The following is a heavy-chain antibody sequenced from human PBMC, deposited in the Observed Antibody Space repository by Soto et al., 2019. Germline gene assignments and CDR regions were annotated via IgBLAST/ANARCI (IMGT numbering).Heavy chain of an antibody. Sequence: SETLSLTCTVSGGSISSGGYYWSWIRQQPGKGLEWIGYIYYSGSTYYNPSLKSRVTISVDTSKNQFSLKLSSVTAADTAVYYCARTMVRGVIKDWFDPWGQGTLVTVSS. CDR3: ARTMVRGVIKDWFDP. CDR1: GGSISSGGYY. D-gene: IGHD3-10*01. CDR2: IYYSGST. V-gene: IGHV4-31*03. J-gene: IGHJ5*02.